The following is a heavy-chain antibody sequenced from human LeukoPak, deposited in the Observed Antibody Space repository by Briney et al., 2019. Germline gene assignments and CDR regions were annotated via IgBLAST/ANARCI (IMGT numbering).Heavy chain of an antibody. D-gene: IGHD3-22*01. CDR3: AGRTYYYDSSGYQLDY. Sequence: SVKVSCKASGGTFSSYAISWVRQAPGQGLEWMGGIIPIFGTANYAQKFQGRVTITTDESTSTAYMELSSLRSEDTAVYYCAGRTYYYDSSGYQLDYWGQGTLVTVSS. V-gene: IGHV1-69*05. J-gene: IGHJ4*02. CDR2: IIPIFGTA. CDR1: GGTFSSYA.